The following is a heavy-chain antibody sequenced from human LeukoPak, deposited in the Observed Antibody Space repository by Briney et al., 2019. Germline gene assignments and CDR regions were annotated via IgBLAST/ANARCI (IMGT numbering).Heavy chain of an antibody. V-gene: IGHV3-23*01. CDR1: GFTFSSYA. CDR3: ASRGYDFWSGYYHY. CDR2: ISGSGGST. D-gene: IGHD3-3*01. J-gene: IGHJ4*02. Sequence: GGSLRLSCAASGFTFSSYAMSWVRQAPGKGLEWVSAISGSGGSTYYADSVKGRFTISRDNSKNTLYLQMNSLRAEDTAVYYCASRGYDFWSGYYHYWGQGTLVTVSS.